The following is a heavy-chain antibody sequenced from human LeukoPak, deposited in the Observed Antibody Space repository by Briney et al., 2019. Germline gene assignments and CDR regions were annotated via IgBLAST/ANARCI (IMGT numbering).Heavy chain of an antibody. CDR3: AREDYYDSSGYPSFDY. CDR1: GGTFSSYA. J-gene: IGHJ4*02. V-gene: IGHV1-69*04. D-gene: IGHD3-22*01. CDR2: IIPILGIA. Sequence: ASVKVSCKASGGTFSSYAISWVRQAPGQGFEWMGRIIPILGIANYAQKFQGRVTITADKSTSTAYMELSSLRSEDTAVYYCAREDYYDSSGYPSFDYWGQGTLVTVSS.